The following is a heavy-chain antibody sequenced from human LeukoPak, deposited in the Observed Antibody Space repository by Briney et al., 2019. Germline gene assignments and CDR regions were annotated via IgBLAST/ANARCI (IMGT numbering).Heavy chain of an antibody. CDR3: ARVQYDFWSGYPPGVAAVFFDY. V-gene: IGHV1-18*01. J-gene: IGHJ4*02. D-gene: IGHD3-3*01. CDR1: GYTFTSYG. Sequence: GASVKVSCTASGYTFTSYGISWVRQAPGQGLEWMGWISAYNGNTNYAQKLQGRVTMTTDTSTSTAYMELRSLRPDDTAVYYCARVQYDFWSGYPPGVAAVFFDYWGQGTLVTVSS. CDR2: ISAYNGNT.